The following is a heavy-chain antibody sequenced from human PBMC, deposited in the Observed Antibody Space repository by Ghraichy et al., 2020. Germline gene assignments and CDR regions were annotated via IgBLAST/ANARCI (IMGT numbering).Heavy chain of an antibody. J-gene: IGHJ3*01. D-gene: IGHD3-22*01. Sequence: SGPTLVKPTQTLTLTCTYSGFSLSTSGMCVSWIRQPPGKALEWLALIDWDDDKYYSTSLKTRLTISKDTSKNRVVLTMTNMDPVDTATYFCARTSSPLYYDTSGAFDFWGQGTMVTVSS. CDR2: IDWDDDK. CDR1: GFSLSTSGMC. CDR3: ARTSSPLYYDTSGAFDF. V-gene: IGHV2-70*01.